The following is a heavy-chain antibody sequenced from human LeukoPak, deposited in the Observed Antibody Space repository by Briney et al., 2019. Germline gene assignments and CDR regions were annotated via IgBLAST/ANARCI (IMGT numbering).Heavy chain of an antibody. J-gene: IGHJ4*02. V-gene: IGHV4-59*08. D-gene: IGHD6-6*01. Sequence: LXXXXXXSGGXIXGYFWSWIRQSPGKGLEWMGYVYYTGSTRYNPSLKSRVTMSVDTSKNQFSLRLGSVTAADTALYYCARRRDSTSSGGDFDYWGQGTLVTVSS. CDR2: VYYTGST. CDR1: GGXIXGYF. CDR3: ARRRDSTSSGGDFDY.